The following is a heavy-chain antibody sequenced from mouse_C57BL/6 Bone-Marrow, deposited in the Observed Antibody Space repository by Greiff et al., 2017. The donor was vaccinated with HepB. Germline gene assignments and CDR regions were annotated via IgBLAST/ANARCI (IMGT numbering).Heavy chain of an antibody. Sequence: DSGPGLVKPSQSLSLTCSVTGYSITSGYYWNWIRQFPGNKLEWMGYISYDGSNNYNPSLKNRISITRDTSKNQFFLKLNSVTTEDTATYYCARYYGSSPYAMDYWGQGTSVTVSS. V-gene: IGHV3-6*01. CDR2: ISYDGSN. CDR3: ARYYGSSPYAMDY. CDR1: GYSITSGYY. J-gene: IGHJ4*01. D-gene: IGHD1-1*01.